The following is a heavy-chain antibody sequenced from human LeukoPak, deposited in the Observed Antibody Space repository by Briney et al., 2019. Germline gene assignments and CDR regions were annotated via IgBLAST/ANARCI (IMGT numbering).Heavy chain of an antibody. J-gene: IGHJ4*02. CDR2: FTSSGGGT. CDR1: GFTFSSYG. CDR3: AKDMRMWPIVAPGVTDY. D-gene: IGHD5-12*01. V-gene: IGHV3-23*01. Sequence: PGGSLRLSCAASGFTFSSYGMSWVRQAPGEGLEWVSTFTSSGGGTSYADSVKGGFTISSDNSKSPLYLQMSGLRPEDTAVYYCAKDMRMWPIVAPGVTDYWGQGTLVTVSS.